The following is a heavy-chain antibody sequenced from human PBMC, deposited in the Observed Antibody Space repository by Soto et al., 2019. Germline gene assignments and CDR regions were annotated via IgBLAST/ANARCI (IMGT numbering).Heavy chain of an antibody. D-gene: IGHD3-10*01. Sequence: GGSLRLSCAGSGFTFGTYWMHWVRQGPGKGLEWVSRINIDGSDTIYADSVRGRFTISRDSAKNTLDLQMNSLRAEDTAVYFCARGSGVRGATPYYYYAMDVWGQGTTVTVSS. V-gene: IGHV3-74*01. CDR1: GFTFGTYW. CDR2: INIDGSDT. CDR3: ARGSGVRGATPYYYYAMDV. J-gene: IGHJ6*02.